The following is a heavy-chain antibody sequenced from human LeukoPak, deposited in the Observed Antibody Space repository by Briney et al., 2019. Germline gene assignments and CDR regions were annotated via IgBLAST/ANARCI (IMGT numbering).Heavy chain of an antibody. D-gene: IGHD6-13*01. CDR2: IRSKAYGGTT. Sequence: GGSLRLSCTASGFTFGDYAMSWFRQAPGKGPEWVGFIRSKAYGGTTEYAASVKGRFTISRDDSKSIAYLQMNSLKTEDTAVYYCTRDRIAAAFRDYYYGMDVWGQGTTVTVSS. J-gene: IGHJ6*02. V-gene: IGHV3-49*03. CDR1: GFTFGDYA. CDR3: TRDRIAAAFRDYYYGMDV.